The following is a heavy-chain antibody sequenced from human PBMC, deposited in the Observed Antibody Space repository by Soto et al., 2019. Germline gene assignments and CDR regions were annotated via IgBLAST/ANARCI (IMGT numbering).Heavy chain of an antibody. Sequence: SVKVSCKASGGTFSSYAISWVRQAPGQGLEWMGGIIPIFGTANYAQKFQGRVTITADESTSTAYMELSSLRSEDTAVYYCARLGGSSSDYYYGMDVWGQGTTVTVSS. V-gene: IGHV1-69*13. CDR3: ARLGGSSSDYYYGMDV. J-gene: IGHJ6*02. CDR1: GGTFSSYA. D-gene: IGHD6-6*01. CDR2: IIPIFGTA.